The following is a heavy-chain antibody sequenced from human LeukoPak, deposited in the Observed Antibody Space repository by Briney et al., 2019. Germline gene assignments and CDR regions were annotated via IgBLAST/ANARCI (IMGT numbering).Heavy chain of an antibody. Sequence: SETLSLTCTVSGGSMSSSSYYWGWIRQPPGKGLEWIGSIYYSGSTYYNPSLKSRVTISVDTSKNQFSLKLSSVTAADTAVYYCARLMCSTRPSYYYYMDVWGKGTTVTVSS. J-gene: IGHJ6*03. CDR2: IYYSGST. D-gene: IGHD2-15*01. CDR3: ARLMCSTRPSYYYYMDV. CDR1: GGSMSSSSYY. V-gene: IGHV4-39*01.